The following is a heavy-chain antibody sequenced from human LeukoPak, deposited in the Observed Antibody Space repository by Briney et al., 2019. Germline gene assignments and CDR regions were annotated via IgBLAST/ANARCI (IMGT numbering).Heavy chain of an antibody. CDR3: AREPVVTGAEYFQH. CDR2: IIPIFGTA. V-gene: IGHV1-69*05. D-gene: IGHD4-23*01. Sequence: SVKVSCKASGGTFSSYAISWVRQAPGQGLEWMGGIIPIFGTANYAQKFQGGVTITTDESTSTAYMELSSLRSEDTAVYYCAREPVVTGAEYFQHWGQGTLVTVSS. J-gene: IGHJ1*01. CDR1: GGTFSSYA.